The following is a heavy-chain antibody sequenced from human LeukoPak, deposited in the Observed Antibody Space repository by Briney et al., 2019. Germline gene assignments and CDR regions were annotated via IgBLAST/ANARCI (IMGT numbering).Heavy chain of an antibody. CDR2: VSGHNGNK. Sequence: ASVKVSCKASGYTFTTYGISWMRQAPGQGLEWVGWVSGHNGNKKYAQKLQGRVTMTTDTSTSTAYMELRSLRSDDTAVYYCARDTSYDFWSDPTELFDIWGQGTMVTVSS. CDR1: GYTFTTYG. D-gene: IGHD3-3*01. J-gene: IGHJ3*02. CDR3: ARDTSYDFWSDPTELFDI. V-gene: IGHV1-18*01.